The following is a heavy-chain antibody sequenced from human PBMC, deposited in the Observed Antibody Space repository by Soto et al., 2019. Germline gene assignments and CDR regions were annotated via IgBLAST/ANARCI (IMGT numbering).Heavy chain of an antibody. CDR3: ARDMTGGYYKDDAFDI. D-gene: IGHD3-3*01. J-gene: IGHJ3*02. Sequence: QVQLQESGPGLVKPSETLSLTCTVSGGSISSYYWSWLRQPPGKGLEWIGYIDYSGSTNYNPSLKSRVTVSVDTSKNQFSLKLSSVTAADTAVYYWARDMTGGYYKDDAFDIWGQGTMVTVSS. CDR1: GGSISSYY. CDR2: IDYSGST. V-gene: IGHV4-59*01.